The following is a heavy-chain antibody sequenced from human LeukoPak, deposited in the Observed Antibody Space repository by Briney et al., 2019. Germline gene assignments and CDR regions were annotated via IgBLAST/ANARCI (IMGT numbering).Heavy chain of an antibody. CDR2: ISSSTSYT. D-gene: IGHD3-10*01. CDR3: ARVRAAMGPFDY. CDR1: GFTFSDYY. Sequence: GGSLRLSCAASGFTFSDYYMSWIRQAPGKGLEWVSYISSSTSYTNYADSVKGRFTISRDNAKNSLYLQMNSLRAEATAVYYCARVRAAMGPFDYWGQGTLVTVSS. J-gene: IGHJ4*02. V-gene: IGHV3-11*03.